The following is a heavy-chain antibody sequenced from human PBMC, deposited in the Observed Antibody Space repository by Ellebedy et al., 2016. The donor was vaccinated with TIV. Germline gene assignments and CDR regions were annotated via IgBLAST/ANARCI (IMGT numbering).Heavy chain of an antibody. CDR3: ARDKEVGATLFDF. J-gene: IGHJ4*02. CDR1: GFTFSNYW. V-gene: IGHV3-7*01. CDR2: IKQDGSER. Sequence: GESLKISCAASGFTFSNYWMTWIRQAPGKGLEWVANIKQDGSERYYVDSVKGRFAISRDNAKNSMYLQMNSLRDEDTAVYYCARDKEVGATLFDFWGQGTLVTVSS. D-gene: IGHD1-26*01.